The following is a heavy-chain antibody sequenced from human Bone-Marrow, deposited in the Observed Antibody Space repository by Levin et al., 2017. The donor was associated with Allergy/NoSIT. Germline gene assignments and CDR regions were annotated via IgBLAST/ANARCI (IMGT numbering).Heavy chain of an antibody. D-gene: IGHD2-2*01. Sequence: LSLTCAASGFTLSQYWMTWVRQAPGKGLEWVAKIKADGSEKDYVDSLKGRFSISRDNTRKSVSLQISNLRAEDTAVYYCARDSFSTSSGLDYYYGLDVWGQGTTVTV. J-gene: IGHJ6*02. CDR3: ARDSFSTSSGLDYYYGLDV. CDR2: IKADGSEK. V-gene: IGHV3-7*01. CDR1: GFTLSQYW.